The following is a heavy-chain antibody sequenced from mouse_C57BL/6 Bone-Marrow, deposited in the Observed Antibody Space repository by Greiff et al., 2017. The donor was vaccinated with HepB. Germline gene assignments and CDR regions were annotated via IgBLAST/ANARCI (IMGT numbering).Heavy chain of an antibody. CDR1: GYSITSGYY. CDR2: ISYDGSN. Sequence: EVQLQESGPGLVKPSQSLSLTCSVTGYSITSGYYWNWIRQFPGNKLEWMGYISYDGSNNYNPSLKNRISITRDTSKNQFFLKLNSVTTEDTATYYGARREDAMDYWGQGTSVTVSS. J-gene: IGHJ4*01. CDR3: ARREDAMDY. V-gene: IGHV3-6*01.